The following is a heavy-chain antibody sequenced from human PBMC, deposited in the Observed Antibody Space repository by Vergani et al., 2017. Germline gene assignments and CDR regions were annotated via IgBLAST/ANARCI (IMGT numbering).Heavy chain of an antibody. CDR2: IYYSGST. CDR3: ARSDRRGYSYGPPDY. V-gene: IGHV4-31*03. Sequence: QVQLQESGPGLVKPSQTLSLTCTVSGGSISSGGYYWSWIRQHPGKGLEWIGYIYYSGSTYYNPSLKSRVTISVDTSKNQFSLKLSSVTAADTAVYYCARSDRRGYSYGPPDYWGQGTLVTVSS. D-gene: IGHD5-18*01. J-gene: IGHJ4*02. CDR1: GGSISSGGYY.